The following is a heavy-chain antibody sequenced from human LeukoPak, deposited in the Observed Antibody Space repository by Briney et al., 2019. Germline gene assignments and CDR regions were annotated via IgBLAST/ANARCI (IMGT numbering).Heavy chain of an antibody. CDR1: GYTFTGYY. Sequence: GASVKVSCKASGYTFTGYYMHWVRQAPGQGLEWMGWINPNSGGTNYAQKFQGRVTMTRDTSISTAYMELSRLRSDDTAVYYCARGDRTNGVCYTCDYWGQGTLVTVSS. D-gene: IGHD2-8*01. V-gene: IGHV1-2*02. J-gene: IGHJ4*02. CDR3: ARGDRTNGVCYTCDY. CDR2: INPNSGGT.